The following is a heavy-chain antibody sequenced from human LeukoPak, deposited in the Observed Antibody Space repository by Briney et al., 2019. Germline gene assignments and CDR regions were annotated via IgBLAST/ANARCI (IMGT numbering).Heavy chain of an antibody. CDR2: IKQDGREK. D-gene: IGHD1-26*01. V-gene: IGHV3-7*04. CDR3: AREVGATNAFDI. Sequence: PGGSLRLSCAASGFTFSSYWMSWVRQAPGKGLEWVANIKQDGREKYYVDSVKGRFTISRDDAKNSLYLQMNTLRAEDTAVYYCAREVGATNAFDIWGQGTMVTVSS. CDR1: GFTFSSYW. J-gene: IGHJ3*02.